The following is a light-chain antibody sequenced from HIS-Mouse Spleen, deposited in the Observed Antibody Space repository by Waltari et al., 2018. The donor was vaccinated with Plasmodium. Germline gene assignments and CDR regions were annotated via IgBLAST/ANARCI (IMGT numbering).Light chain of an antibody. CDR2: AAS. V-gene: IGKV1-39*01. J-gene: IGKJ1*01. CDR1: QSISNY. Sequence: DIQMTQSPSSLSASVGDRVTLTFRASQSISNYLNWYKQKPGKAPKFLIYAASTLQSGVPSRFSGSGSGTDFTLTISSLQPEDFATYYCQQSYSTWTFGQGTKVEIK. CDR3: QQSYSTWT.